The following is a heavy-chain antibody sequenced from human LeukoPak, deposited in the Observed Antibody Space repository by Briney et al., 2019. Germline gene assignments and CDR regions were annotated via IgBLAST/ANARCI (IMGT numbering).Heavy chain of an antibody. CDR2: IRYDGSNK. J-gene: IGHJ4*02. Sequence: GGSLRLSCAASGFTFSSYGMHWVRQAPGKGLEWVAFIRYDGSNKYYADSVKGRFTISRDNSKNTLYLQMNSLRAEDTAVYYCAKDRLLWFGELELFDYWGQGTLVTVSS. V-gene: IGHV3-30*02. D-gene: IGHD3-10*01. CDR3: AKDRLLWFGELELFDY. CDR1: GFTFSSYG.